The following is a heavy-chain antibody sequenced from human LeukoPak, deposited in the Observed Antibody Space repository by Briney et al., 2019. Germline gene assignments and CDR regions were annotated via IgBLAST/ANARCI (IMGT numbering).Heavy chain of an antibody. J-gene: IGHJ4*02. CDR3: ARYRPYPRRDSSGYLPN. CDR1: GFTFTSSA. V-gene: IGHV1-58*02. Sequence: SVKVSCKASGFTFTSSAMQWVRQARGQRLEWIGWIVVGSGNTNYAQKFQERVTITRDMSTSTAYMELSSLRSEDTAVYYCARYRPYPRRDSSGYLPNWGQGTLVTVSS. D-gene: IGHD3-22*01. CDR2: IVVGSGNT.